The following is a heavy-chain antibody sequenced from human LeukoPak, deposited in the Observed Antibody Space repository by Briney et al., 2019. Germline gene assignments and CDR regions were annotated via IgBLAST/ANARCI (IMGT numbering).Heavy chain of an antibody. CDR1: GYTFTSYY. J-gene: IGHJ4*02. D-gene: IGHD1-1*01. Sequence: ASVKVSCKASGYTFTSYYMHWVRQAPGKGLEWMGGFDPEDGETIYAQKFQGRVTMTEDTSTDTAYMELSSLRSEDTAVYYCATGGYGLDYWGQGTLVTVSS. CDR3: ATGGYGLDY. V-gene: IGHV1-24*01. CDR2: FDPEDGET.